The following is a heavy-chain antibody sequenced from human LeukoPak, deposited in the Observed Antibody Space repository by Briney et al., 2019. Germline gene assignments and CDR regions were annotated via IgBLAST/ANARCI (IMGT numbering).Heavy chain of an antibody. V-gene: IGHV5-51*01. J-gene: IGHJ3*02. D-gene: IGHD6-19*01. CDR2: IYTGDSDT. CDR1: GSSFTSYW. Sequence: GAPLQISCQGSGSSFTSYWIGGVRRLPGKGREGMGIIYTGDSDTRYSPSFQGQVTISADKSSSTAYLQWSSLKASDTAMYYCARHLAVAGSYAFDIWGQGTMVTVSS. CDR3: ARHLAVAGSYAFDI.